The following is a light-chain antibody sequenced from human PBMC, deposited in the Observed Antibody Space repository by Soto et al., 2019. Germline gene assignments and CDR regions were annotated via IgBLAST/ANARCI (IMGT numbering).Light chain of an antibody. CDR2: GAS. J-gene: IGKJ5*01. CDR1: QSVRSSY. V-gene: IGKV3-20*01. Sequence: EIVLTQSPGTLSLSPGERATLSCRASQSVRSSYLAWYQQKPGQAPRLLIYGASSRATGIPDRFSGSGSGTDFTLTISRLEPEDFAVYYCQQYSSSPLTFGQGTRLEIK. CDR3: QQYSSSPLT.